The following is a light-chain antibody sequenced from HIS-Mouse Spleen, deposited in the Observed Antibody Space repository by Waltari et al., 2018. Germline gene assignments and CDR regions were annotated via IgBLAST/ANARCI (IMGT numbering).Light chain of an antibody. CDR1: QGIRSY. Sequence: DIQLTQSTSFLSASVGDRVTITCRASQGIRSYLAWYQQKPGKAPKLLIYAASTLQSGVPSRFSGSGSGTEFTLTISSLQPEDFATYYCQQLNSYPPGLTFGGGTKVEIK. CDR3: QQLNSYPPGLT. CDR2: AAS. V-gene: IGKV1-9*01. J-gene: IGKJ4*01.